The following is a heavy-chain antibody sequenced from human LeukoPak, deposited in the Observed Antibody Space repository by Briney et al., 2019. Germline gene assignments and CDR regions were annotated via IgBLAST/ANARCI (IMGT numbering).Heavy chain of an antibody. CDR1: GFTFSSYA. CDR2: ISGNGGST. D-gene: IGHD6-13*01. J-gene: IGHJ4*02. V-gene: IGHV3-23*01. Sequence: GGSLRLSCAASGFTFSSYAMSWVRQAPGKGLEWVSAISGNGGSTYYADSVKGRFTISRDNSKNTLYLQMNSLRAEDTAVYYCAKDPLGYSSSPDYFDYWGQGTLDTVSS. CDR3: AKDPLGYSSSPDYFDY.